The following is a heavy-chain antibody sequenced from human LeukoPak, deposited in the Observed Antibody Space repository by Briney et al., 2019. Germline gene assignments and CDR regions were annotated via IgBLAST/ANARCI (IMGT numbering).Heavy chain of an antibody. CDR1: GFTFGSYW. D-gene: IGHD4-11*01. CDR3: ARDYGTTTTTKRWGCFDY. V-gene: IGHV3-7*01. CDR2: INQAGTEK. Sequence: GGSLRLSCAASGFTFGSYWMSWVRQAPGKGLEWVANINQAGTEKYYADSVKGRFTISRDNSKNTLFLQMNSLRAEDTAVYYCARDYGTTTTTKRWGCFDYWGQGALVTVSS. J-gene: IGHJ4*02.